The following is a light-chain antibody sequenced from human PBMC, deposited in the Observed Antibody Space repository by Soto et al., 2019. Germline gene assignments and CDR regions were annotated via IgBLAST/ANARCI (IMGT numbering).Light chain of an antibody. V-gene: IGKV3-15*01. CDR3: QQYDTWPPLT. CDR1: QSVRTS. CDR2: GAS. Sequence: ETVMTQSPVTLSVSPGEIVTISCRASQSVRTSVAWYQQKPGKVPRLLVYGASARATGVPGRISARGSGTEFNPTNSGLQYEDFAVYYCQQYDTWPPLTFGGGTKVDIK. J-gene: IGKJ4*01.